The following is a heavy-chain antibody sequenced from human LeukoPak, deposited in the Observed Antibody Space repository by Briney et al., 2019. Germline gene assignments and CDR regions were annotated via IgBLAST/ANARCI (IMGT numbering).Heavy chain of an antibody. D-gene: IGHD6-19*01. V-gene: IGHV3-48*01. Sequence: GGSLRLSCAASGFTFSSYWMSWVRQAPGKGLEWLSYISSSSSTIYYADSVKGRFTISRDNAKNSLYLQLNSLRLEDTGLYYCARDRGGWPDYWGQGTLVTVSS. CDR2: ISSSSSTI. CDR3: ARDRGGWPDY. CDR1: GFTFSSYW. J-gene: IGHJ4*02.